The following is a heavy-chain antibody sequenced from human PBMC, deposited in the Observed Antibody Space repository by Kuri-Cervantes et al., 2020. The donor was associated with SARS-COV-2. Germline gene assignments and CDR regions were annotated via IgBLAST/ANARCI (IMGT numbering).Heavy chain of an antibody. D-gene: IGHD2-21*01. CDR1: GFTLSSYS. J-gene: IGHJ5*02. CDR2: ISSSSSYI. Sequence: GGSRRPSCAASGFTLSSYSISWVRQAPGKGLEWVSAISSSSSYIYYADAVKGRFNISRDNAKNSPYLKMNSLMAEDTAVYYFAKKGPYCGGVCWLDAWGQGTLVTVSS. V-gene: IGHV3-21*01. CDR3: AKKGPYCGGVCWLDA.